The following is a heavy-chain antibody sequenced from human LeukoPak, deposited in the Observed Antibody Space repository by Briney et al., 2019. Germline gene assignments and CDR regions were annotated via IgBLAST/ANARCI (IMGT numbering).Heavy chain of an antibody. CDR2: IKQDGSEK. CDR3: ARDDAGYSSGWYWVY. D-gene: IGHD6-19*01. V-gene: IGHV3-7*01. Sequence: GGSLRPSCAASGFTFSSFWMSWVRQAPGKGLEWVANIKQDGSEKNFVDSVKGRFTISRDNAKNSLYLQMNSLRAEDTAVYYCARDDAGYSSGWYWVYWGQGTLVTVSS. J-gene: IGHJ4*02. CDR1: GFTFSSFW.